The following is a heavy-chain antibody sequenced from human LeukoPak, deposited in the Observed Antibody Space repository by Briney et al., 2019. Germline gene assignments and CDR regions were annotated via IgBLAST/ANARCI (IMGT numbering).Heavy chain of an antibody. CDR3: ASDRSLIASLYYFDN. Sequence: GGSLRLSCAASGITFSAYTMNWVRQAPGKGLKWVSSIRGSGSYIFYVDSVKGRLTISRDNAKNSLYLQMNSLRAEDTAVYYCASDRSLIASLYYFDNWGQGTLVTVSS. D-gene: IGHD3-22*01. CDR2: IRGSGSYI. CDR1: GITFSAYT. J-gene: IGHJ4*02. V-gene: IGHV3-21*01.